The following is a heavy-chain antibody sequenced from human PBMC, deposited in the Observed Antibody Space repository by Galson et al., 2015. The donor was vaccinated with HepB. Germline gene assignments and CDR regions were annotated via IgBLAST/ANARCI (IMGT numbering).Heavy chain of an antibody. CDR2: INWNGSR. Sequence: SLRLSCAASGFSFDGYGMTWVRQAPGKGLEWVSGINWNGSRGYADSVKGRFTISRDNAKKSLYLQMNSLRAEDTALYYCARGSWERWEFPDYWGQGILVTVSS. CDR1: GFSFDGYG. CDR3: ARGSWERWEFPDY. D-gene: IGHD1-26*01. V-gene: IGHV3-20*04. J-gene: IGHJ4*02.